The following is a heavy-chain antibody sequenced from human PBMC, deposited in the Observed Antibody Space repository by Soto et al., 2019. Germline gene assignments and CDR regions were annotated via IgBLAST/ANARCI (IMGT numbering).Heavy chain of an antibody. D-gene: IGHD5-12*01. J-gene: IGHJ4*02. CDR1: GFKFDDYA. CDR2: ISWNSDTI. CDR3: VKDIIGYGAVFDF. V-gene: IGHV3-9*01. Sequence: EVQLVESGGGLVQPGGSLRLACAGSGFKFDDYAMHWVRQAPGKGLEWVSGISWNSDTIGYADSVKGRFTISRDNAKNSLYLQMNSARADDTAVYLCVKDIIGYGAVFDFWGQGILVTVSS.